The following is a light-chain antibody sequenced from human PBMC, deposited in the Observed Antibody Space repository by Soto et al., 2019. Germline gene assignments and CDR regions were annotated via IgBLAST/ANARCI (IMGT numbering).Light chain of an antibody. V-gene: IGKV1-5*01. CDR3: LQHNSYSWT. CDR1: QSIGYW. CDR2: AAS. J-gene: IGKJ1*01. Sequence: MQMTKSPSTLSSSVEYRVTITCRASQSIGYWLAWYQQKPGKAPNLLIYAASSLETGVPSRFSGSGSGTEFTLTISSLQPEDFATYYCLQHNSYSWTFGQGTKVDI.